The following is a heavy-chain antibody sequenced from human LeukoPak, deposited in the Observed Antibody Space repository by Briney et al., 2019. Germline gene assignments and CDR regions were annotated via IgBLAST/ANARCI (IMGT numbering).Heavy chain of an antibody. J-gene: IGHJ4*02. CDR2: IRSKVHDSTP. Sequence: GGSLRLSCTPSGFTFGEYGSNWVRQAPGKGLEWVGFIRSKVHDSTPQYAASVKGRFTTSGDDSKDTAYLQVINLKTEGTAIYYCTRAGGFDNFLDYWGQGAPVTVS. CDR3: TRAGGFDNFLDY. CDR1: GFTFGEYG. V-gene: IGHV3-49*04. D-gene: IGHD5-12*01.